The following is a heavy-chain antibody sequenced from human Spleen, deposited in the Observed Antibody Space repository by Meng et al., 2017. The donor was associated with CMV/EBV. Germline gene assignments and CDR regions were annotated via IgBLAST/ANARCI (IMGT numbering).Heavy chain of an antibody. V-gene: IGHV3-9*01. CDR2: IDWNSANI. J-gene: IGHJ4*02. Sequence: SLKISCTASGFTFDDYAMHWVRQVPGKGLEWVSGIDWNSANIGYADSVKGRFTISRDNAKNTLYLQMNSLRAEDTAVYYCARDWSGSDDYWGQGTLVTVSS. CDR1: GFTFDDYA. CDR3: ARDWSGSDDY. D-gene: IGHD1-26*01.